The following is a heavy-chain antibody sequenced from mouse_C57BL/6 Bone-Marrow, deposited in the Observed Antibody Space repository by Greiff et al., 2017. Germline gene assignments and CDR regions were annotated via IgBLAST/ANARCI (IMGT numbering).Heavy chain of an antibody. CDR2: IDPEDGDT. Sequence: VQLQQSGAELVRPGASVKLSCTASGFNIKDYYMHWVKQRPEQGLEWIGRIDPEDGDTEYAPKFQGKATMTADTSSNTAYLQLSSLTSEDTAVYFCARWGTTVVRYFDVWGTGTTVTVSS. J-gene: IGHJ1*03. V-gene: IGHV14-1*01. CDR3: ARWGTTVVRYFDV. CDR1: GFNIKDYY. D-gene: IGHD1-1*01.